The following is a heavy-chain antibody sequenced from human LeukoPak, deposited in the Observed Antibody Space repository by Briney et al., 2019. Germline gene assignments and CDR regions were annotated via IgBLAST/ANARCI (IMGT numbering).Heavy chain of an antibody. J-gene: IGHJ4*02. CDR2: IRYDGSNK. D-gene: IGHD6-13*01. Sequence: TGGSLRFYCAASGFTFSSYGMHWVRHAPGKGLEWVAFIRYDGSNKYHADYVKGRFTISRDNAKNSLYLQMNSLRAEDTAVYYCARDLREGGNSWYYFDYWGQGTLVTVSS. CDR1: GFTFSSYG. V-gene: IGHV3-30*02. CDR3: ARDLREGGNSWYYFDY.